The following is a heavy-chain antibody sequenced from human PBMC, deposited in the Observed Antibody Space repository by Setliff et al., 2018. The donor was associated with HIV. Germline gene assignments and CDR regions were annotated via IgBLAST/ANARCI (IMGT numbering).Heavy chain of an antibody. D-gene: IGHD6-19*01. CDR1: GFTFSSYG. Sequence: GGSLRLSCAASGFTFSSYGMHWVRQAPGKGLEWVAFIRSDESDKHYADSVKGRFTIYRDNSKNTLYLKMNSLRVEDTAVYRCAKFHGLVAGKGDDYWGHGTLVTVSS. CDR3: AKFHGLVAGKGDDY. V-gene: IGHV3-30*02. J-gene: IGHJ4*01. CDR2: IRSDESDK.